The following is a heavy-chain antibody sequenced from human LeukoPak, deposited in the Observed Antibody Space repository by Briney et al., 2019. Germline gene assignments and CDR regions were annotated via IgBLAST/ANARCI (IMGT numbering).Heavy chain of an antibody. J-gene: IGHJ1*01. D-gene: IGHD3-22*01. Sequence: GGSLRLSCAASGFTFSTYWMHWVRQAPGKGLVWVSRIKSDGSTNYADSVKGRFTISRDNAKNTLSLQMNSLRAEDTGVYYCARAPSEIGGYYPEYFRHWGQGTLVTVSS. CDR1: GFTFSTYW. CDR2: IKSDGST. CDR3: ARAPSEIGGYYPEYFRH. V-gene: IGHV3-74*01.